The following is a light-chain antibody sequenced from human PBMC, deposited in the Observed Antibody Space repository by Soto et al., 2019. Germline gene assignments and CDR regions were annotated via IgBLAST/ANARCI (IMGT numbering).Light chain of an antibody. CDR3: AAWDDSLSGWV. CDR1: NSNIGSNY. V-gene: IGLV1-47*01. Sequence: QSVLTQPPSACGTPGQRVTISCSGRNSNIGSNYVYWYQQVPGTAPKLLIYTNNQRPSGVPDRFSGSKSATSASLAIGGLRSEDEADYYCAAWDDSLSGWVFGGGTQLTVL. CDR2: TNN. J-gene: IGLJ3*02.